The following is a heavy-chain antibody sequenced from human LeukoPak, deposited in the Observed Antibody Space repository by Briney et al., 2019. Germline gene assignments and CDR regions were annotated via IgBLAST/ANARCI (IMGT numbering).Heavy chain of an antibody. CDR1: GVSFRGYY. V-gene: IGHV4-34*01. D-gene: IGHD2-21*02. CDR2: INHSGST. Sequence: SETLSLTCAVYGVSFRGYYWSWIRQPPGKGLEWSGEINHSGSTNYNPSLNSRVTISVDTSKNHFSLKPSSVTAADTAVYYCARGPVVVTAIRYFQHWGQGTLVTVSS. J-gene: IGHJ1*01. CDR3: ARGPVVVTAIRYFQH.